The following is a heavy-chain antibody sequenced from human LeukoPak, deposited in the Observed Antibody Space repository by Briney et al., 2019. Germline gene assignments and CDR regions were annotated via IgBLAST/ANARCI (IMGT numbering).Heavy chain of an antibody. Sequence: GRSLRLSCAASGFTFSSYGMHWVRQAPGKGLEWVAVISYDGSNKYYADSVKGRFTISRDNAKNSLYLQMNSLRAEDTAVYYCAREAIWGQGTLVTVSS. CDR1: GFTFSSYG. V-gene: IGHV3-30*03. J-gene: IGHJ4*02. CDR2: ISYDGSNK. CDR3: AREAI.